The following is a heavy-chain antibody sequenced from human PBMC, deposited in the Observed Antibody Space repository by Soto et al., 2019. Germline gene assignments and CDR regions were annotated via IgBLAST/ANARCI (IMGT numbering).Heavy chain of an antibody. D-gene: IGHD2-15*01. V-gene: IGHV1-69*13. CDR2: IIPIFGTA. CDR3: AREVDIVVVVAATSGAFDP. J-gene: IGHJ5*02. CDR1: GGSFISYA. Sequence: GXSVKVSCNASGGSFISYAIIWVRQAPGQGLEWMGGIIPIFGTANYAQKFQGRVTITADESTSTAYMELSSLRSEDTAVYYCAREVDIVVVVAATSGAFDPWGQGTLVTVSS.